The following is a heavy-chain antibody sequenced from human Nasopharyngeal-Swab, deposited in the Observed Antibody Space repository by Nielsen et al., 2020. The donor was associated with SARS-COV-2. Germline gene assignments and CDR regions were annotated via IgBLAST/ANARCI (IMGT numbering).Heavy chain of an antibody. CDR1: GGSISRYY. Sequence: SETLSLTCTVSGGSISRYYWSWIRQPPGKGLEWIGYIYYSGSTNYNPSLKSRVTISVDTSKNQFSLKLSSVTAADTAVYYCARDPASGLGFDPWGQGTLVTVSS. V-gene: IGHV4-59*01. D-gene: IGHD2-15*01. J-gene: IGHJ5*02. CDR2: IYYSGST. CDR3: ARDPASGLGFDP.